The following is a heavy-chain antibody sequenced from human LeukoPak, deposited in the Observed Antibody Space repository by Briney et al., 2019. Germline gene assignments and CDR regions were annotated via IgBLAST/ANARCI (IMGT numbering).Heavy chain of an antibody. CDR3: AKDGTGDILTGYAPLDLDY. CDR1: GFTFRSYG. Sequence: PGVSLRLSCAASGFTFRSYGMHWVRQARGKGLEWVAFIRYDGSNKYYADSVKGRFTISRDNSKNTLYLQMNSLRAEDTAVYYCAKDGTGDILTGYAPLDLDYWGQGTLVTVSS. D-gene: IGHD3-9*01. V-gene: IGHV3-30*02. J-gene: IGHJ4*02. CDR2: IRYDGSNK.